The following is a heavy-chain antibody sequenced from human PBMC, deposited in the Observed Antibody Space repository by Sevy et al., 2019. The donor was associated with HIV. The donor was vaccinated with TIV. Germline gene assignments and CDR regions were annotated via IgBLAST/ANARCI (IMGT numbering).Heavy chain of an antibody. CDR1: GFTFSNAW. J-gene: IGHJ6*03. D-gene: IGHD3-22*01. Sequence: GGSLRLSCAASGFTFSNAWMSWVRQAPGKGLEWVGRIKSKTDGGTTDYAAPVKGRFTISRDDSKNTLYLQMNSLKTEDTAVYYCTTDPITSLTYYYDSSGPKGYMEVWGKGTTVTVSS. V-gene: IGHV3-15*01. CDR3: TTDPITSLTYYYDSSGPKGYMEV. CDR2: IKSKTDGGTT.